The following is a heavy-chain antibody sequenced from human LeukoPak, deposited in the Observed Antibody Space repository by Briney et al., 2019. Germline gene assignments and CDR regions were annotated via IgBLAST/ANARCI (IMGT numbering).Heavy chain of an antibody. Sequence: PGGSLRLSCAASGFTFSSYGMHWVRQAPGKGLEWVSAISGGGGSTYYADSVKGRFTISRDNSKNTLYLQMNSLRAEDTAVYYCAKDPLPGQWLLDNYWGQGTLVTVSS. CDR2: ISGGGGST. V-gene: IGHV3-23*01. CDR3: AKDPLPGQWLLDNY. D-gene: IGHD3-22*01. CDR1: GFTFSSYG. J-gene: IGHJ4*02.